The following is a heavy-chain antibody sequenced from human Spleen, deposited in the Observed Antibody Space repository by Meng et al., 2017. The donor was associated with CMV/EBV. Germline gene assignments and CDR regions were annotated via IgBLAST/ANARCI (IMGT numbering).Heavy chain of an antibody. J-gene: IGHJ4*02. D-gene: IGHD3-3*01. CDR1: GGTFSSYA. CDR2: IIPIFGTA. Sequence: SVKVSCKASGGTFSSYAISWVRQAPGQGLEWMGGIIPIFGTANYPQQFQGRVTITTDESTSTAYMELRSLRSEDTAVYYCARGNYDFWSGYSPLDYRGQGTLVTVSS. V-gene: IGHV1-69*05. CDR3: ARGNYDFWSGYSPLDY.